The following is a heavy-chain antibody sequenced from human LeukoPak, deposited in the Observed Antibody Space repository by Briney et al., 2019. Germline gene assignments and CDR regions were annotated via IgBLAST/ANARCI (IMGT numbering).Heavy chain of an antibody. Sequence: GGSLRLSCAASGFTFSSYAMSWVRQAPGEGLEWVSSIRSSDSNTYYADSVKGRFTISRDNSKNTLYLQMNSLRAEDTAVYYCAKGEGRLINNWYRQYWGQGTLVTVSS. D-gene: IGHD1-1*01. CDR2: IRSSDSNT. J-gene: IGHJ4*02. CDR3: AKGEGRLINNWYRQY. V-gene: IGHV3-23*01. CDR1: GFTFSSYA.